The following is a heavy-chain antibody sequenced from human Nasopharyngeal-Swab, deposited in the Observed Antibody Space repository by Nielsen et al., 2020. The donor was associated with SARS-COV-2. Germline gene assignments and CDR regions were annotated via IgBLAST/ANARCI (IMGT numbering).Heavy chain of an antibody. CDR3: ASMLLYYFDY. J-gene: IGHJ4*02. V-gene: IGHV3-30-3*01. Sequence: LSLTCAASGCTFSSYAMHWVRQAPGKGLEWVAVISYDGSNKYYADSVKGRFTISRDNSKNTLYLQMNSLRAEDTAVYYCASMLLYYFDYWGQGTLVTVSS. CDR2: ISYDGSNK. D-gene: IGHD2/OR15-2a*01. CDR1: GCTFSSYA.